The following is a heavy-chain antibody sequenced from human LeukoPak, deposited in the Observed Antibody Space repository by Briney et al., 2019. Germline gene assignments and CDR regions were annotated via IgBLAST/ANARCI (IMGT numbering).Heavy chain of an antibody. J-gene: IGHJ3*02. CDR3: AKDISALVLSRAFDI. Sequence: GGSLRLSCAASGFTFDDYAMHWVRQAPGKGLEWVSGISWNSGSIGYADSVKGRFTISRDNAKNSLYLQMNSLRAEDTALYYCAKDISALVLSRAFDIWGQGKMVTVSS. CDR1: GFTFDDYA. V-gene: IGHV3-9*01. CDR2: ISWNSGSI. D-gene: IGHD6-13*01.